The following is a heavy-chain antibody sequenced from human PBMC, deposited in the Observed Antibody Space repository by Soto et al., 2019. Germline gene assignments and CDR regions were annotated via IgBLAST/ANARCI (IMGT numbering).Heavy chain of an antibody. CDR2: ISGSGDFT. D-gene: IGHD3-3*01. CDR1: GFTLSSYA. V-gene: IGHV3-23*01. J-gene: IGHJ3*02. CDR3: ARGPTMFRVVVDDFDI. Sequence: EVQMLESGGGLVQPGGSLRLSCAASGFTLSSYALSWVRQAPGKGLEWVSGISGSGDFTFDADSVRGRFTISRDNTMNTLYLQMNSLRVEDTAVYYCARGPTMFRVVVDDFDIWGQGTMATVSS.